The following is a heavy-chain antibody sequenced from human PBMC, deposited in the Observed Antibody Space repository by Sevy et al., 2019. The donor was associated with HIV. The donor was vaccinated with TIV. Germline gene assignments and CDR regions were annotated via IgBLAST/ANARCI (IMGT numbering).Heavy chain of an antibody. CDR1: GFTFSNYA. CDR2: VSISGPNT. J-gene: IGHJ4*02. D-gene: IGHD6-19*01. Sequence: GGSLRLSCAASGFTFSNYAMSWVRQAPGKGLEWFSSVSISGPNTYYADSVKGRFTISRDNSKNTMYLQMNSLRAEDTAVYYCAKEWTQLSDWYGELDYWGQGSLVTVSS. V-gene: IGHV3-23*01. CDR3: AKEWTQLSDWYGELDY.